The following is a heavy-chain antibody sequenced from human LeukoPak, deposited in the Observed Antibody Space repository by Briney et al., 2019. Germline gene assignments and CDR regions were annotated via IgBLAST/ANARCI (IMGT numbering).Heavy chain of an antibody. J-gene: IGHJ4*02. CDR1: GGSISSGSYY. Sequence: SETLSLTCTVSGGSISSGSYYWSWIRQPAGKGLEWIGRIYTSGSTNYNPSLKSRVTISVDTSKNQFSLKLSSVTAADTAVYYWASDLYSGYGSWGQGTLVTVSS. CDR2: IYTSGST. CDR3: ASDLYSGYGS. V-gene: IGHV4-61*02. D-gene: IGHD5-12*01.